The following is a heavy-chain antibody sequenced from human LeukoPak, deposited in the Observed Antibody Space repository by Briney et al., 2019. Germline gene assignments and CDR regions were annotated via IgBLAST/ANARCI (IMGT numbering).Heavy chain of an antibody. CDR1: GFTFSSYA. CDR3: ARGGYYDSSGYYPDY. Sequence: PGRSLRLSCAASGFTFSSYAMHWVRQAPDKGLEWMAVISYDGSNKYYADSVKGRFTISRDNSKNTLYLQMNSLRAEDTAVYYCARGGYYDSSGYYPDYWGQGTLVTVSS. CDR2: ISYDGSNK. J-gene: IGHJ4*02. D-gene: IGHD3-22*01. V-gene: IGHV3-30*01.